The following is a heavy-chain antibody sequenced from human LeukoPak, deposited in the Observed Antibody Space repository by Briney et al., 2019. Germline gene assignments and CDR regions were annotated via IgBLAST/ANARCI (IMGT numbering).Heavy chain of an antibody. CDR2: IYHSGST. Sequence: SETLSLTRALSGFSISSVYYWGWIRQPPGKGLEWIGSIYHSGSTYYNPSLKSRVTISVDTSKNQFSLKLSSVTAADTAVYYCARVASSGPRTWFDPWGQGTLVTVSS. J-gene: IGHJ5*02. CDR3: ARVASSGPRTWFDP. D-gene: IGHD6-19*01. CDR1: GFSISSVYY. V-gene: IGHV4-38-2*01.